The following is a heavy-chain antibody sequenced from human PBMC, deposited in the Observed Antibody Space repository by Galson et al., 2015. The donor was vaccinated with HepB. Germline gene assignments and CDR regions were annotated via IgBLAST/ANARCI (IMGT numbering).Heavy chain of an antibody. CDR3: GRLSYLVVEPPAVPFDY. V-gene: IGHV1-69*13. Sequence: SVKVSCKASGGTFSRFILSWVRQAPGQGLEWIGGNIPLFATIKYAHKFQDRVIISADESTSTTYLELSNLRSDDTAIYYCGRLSYLVVEPPAVPFDYWGQGTLVTVSS. D-gene: IGHD2-15*01. J-gene: IGHJ4*02. CDR1: GGTFSRFI. CDR2: NIPLFATI.